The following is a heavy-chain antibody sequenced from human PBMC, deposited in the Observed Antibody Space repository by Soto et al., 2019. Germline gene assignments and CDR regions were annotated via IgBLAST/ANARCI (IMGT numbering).Heavy chain of an antibody. J-gene: IGHJ4*02. CDR3: AKDGDAAAAGYYFDY. V-gene: IGHV3-30*18. CDR1: GFTFSSYG. D-gene: IGHD6-13*01. CDR2: ISYNGNDK. Sequence: GGSLRLSCAASGFTFSSYGMHWVRQAPGKGLEWVAVISYNGNDKYHADSVKGRFTVSRDNSKNTLYLQMNSLRPEDTAVYHCAKDGDAAAAGYYFDYWGQGTLVTVSS.